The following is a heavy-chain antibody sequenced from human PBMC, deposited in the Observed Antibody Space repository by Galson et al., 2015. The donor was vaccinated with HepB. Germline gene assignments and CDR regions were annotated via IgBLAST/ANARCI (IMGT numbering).Heavy chain of an antibody. Sequence: SVKVSCKASGYTFTSYYMHWVRQAPGQGLEWMGIINPSGGSTSYAQKLQGRVTMTRDTSTSTVYMELSSLRSEDTAVYYCARDRDGYNYGDAFDIWGQGTMVTVSS. CDR3: ARDRDGYNYGDAFDI. CDR2: INPSGGST. V-gene: IGHV1-46*04. D-gene: IGHD5-24*01. J-gene: IGHJ3*02. CDR1: GYTFTSYY.